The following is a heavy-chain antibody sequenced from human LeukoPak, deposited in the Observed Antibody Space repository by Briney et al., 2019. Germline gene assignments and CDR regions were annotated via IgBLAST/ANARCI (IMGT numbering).Heavy chain of an antibody. D-gene: IGHD5-18*01. J-gene: IGHJ6*03. CDR1: GGSFSGYY. CDR2: INHSGST. CDR3: ARGIQLWSIPYYYYMDV. V-gene: IGHV4-34*01. Sequence: PSETLSLTCAVYGGSFSGYYWSCIRQPPRTRLEWSGEINHSGSTNYNPSLKSRVTISVDTSKNQFSLKLSSVTAADTAVYYCARGIQLWSIPYYYYMDVWGKGTTVTVSS.